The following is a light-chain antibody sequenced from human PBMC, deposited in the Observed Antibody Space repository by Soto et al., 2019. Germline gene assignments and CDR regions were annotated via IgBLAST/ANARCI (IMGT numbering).Light chain of an antibody. V-gene: IGKV3-15*01. J-gene: IGKJ1*01. CDR2: SAT. CDR1: QSVGSN. Sequence: EIVMTQSPATLSVSPGERVTLSCRASQSVGSNLAWYQKKPGQAPRLLIYSATTRATGIPARFSGSGSGTEFTFTISSLQSEDFGVYYCQQYSKSWTFGQGTKVEI. CDR3: QQYSKSWT.